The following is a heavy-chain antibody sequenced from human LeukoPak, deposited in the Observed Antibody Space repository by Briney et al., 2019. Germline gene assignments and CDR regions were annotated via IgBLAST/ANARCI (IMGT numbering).Heavy chain of an antibody. Sequence: GGSLRLSCAASGFTFSNYGMHWVRQAPGKGLEWVAVISYDGSNKYYADSVKGRFTISRDRSKNTLFLQMNSLRAEDTAVYYCAKQNVELMVFARSAFDIWGQGIMVTVSS. D-gene: IGHD2-8*01. CDR1: GFTFSNYG. V-gene: IGHV3-30*18. CDR3: AKQNVELMVFARSAFDI. CDR2: ISYDGSNK. J-gene: IGHJ3*02.